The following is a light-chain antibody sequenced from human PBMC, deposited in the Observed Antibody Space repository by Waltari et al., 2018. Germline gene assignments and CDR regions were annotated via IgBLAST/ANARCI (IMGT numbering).Light chain of an antibody. CDR2: GAS. CDR3: QQYNNWPKT. V-gene: IGKV3-15*01. CDR1: QSVSSN. J-gene: IGKJ1*01. Sequence: EIVMTQSPATLSVSPGERATLSRRASQSVSSNLACYQQKPAQAPRLLIYGASPRATGIPARFSGSGSGTEFTLTISSLQSEDFVVYYCQQYNNWPKTFGQGTKVEIK.